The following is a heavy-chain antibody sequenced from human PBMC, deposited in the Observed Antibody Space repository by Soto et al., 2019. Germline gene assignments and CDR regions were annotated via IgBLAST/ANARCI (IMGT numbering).Heavy chain of an antibody. Sequence: QVQLQESGPGLVKPSETLSLTCTVSGGSVSSGSYYWSWIRQPPGKGLEWIGYIYYSGSTNYNPSHRSLVTTAVDPTKQQFSLQRTSVTAADTVVYYCARVIVTTWRNRYYFDYWGQGTLVTVSS. CDR1: GGSVSSGSYY. V-gene: IGHV4-61*01. CDR2: IYYSGST. D-gene: IGHD4-4*01. J-gene: IGHJ4*02. CDR3: ARVIVTTWRNRYYFDY.